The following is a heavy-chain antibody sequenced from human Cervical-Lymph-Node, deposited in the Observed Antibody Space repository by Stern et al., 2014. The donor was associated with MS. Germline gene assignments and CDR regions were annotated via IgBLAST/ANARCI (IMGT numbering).Heavy chain of an antibody. J-gene: IGHJ4*02. Sequence: VQLVESGGGVVQPGRSLRLSCAASGFTFSSFGMHWVRQAPGKGLEGVAVISYDGSNKYYADSVKGRFTISRDNSKNTLYLQMNSLRAEDTAVYYCAKADTGTTVDYWGQGTLVTVSS. D-gene: IGHD1-7*01. CDR3: AKADTGTTVDY. CDR2: ISYDGSNK. V-gene: IGHV3-30*18. CDR1: GFTFSSFG.